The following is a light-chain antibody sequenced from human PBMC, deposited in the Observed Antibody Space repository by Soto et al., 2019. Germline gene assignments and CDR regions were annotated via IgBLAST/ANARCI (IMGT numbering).Light chain of an antibody. CDR3: LQHNSYPQT. J-gene: IGKJ1*01. V-gene: IGKV1-17*01. Sequence: DSQMTQSPSSLSASVGLRVTINCRSSQGIRAALGWYQQKPGKAPKRLVYAASSLQSVVPSRFSGSGSGTEFTLTLSSLQPEDFATYYCLQHNSYPQTFGQGTKVELQ. CDR1: QGIRAA. CDR2: AAS.